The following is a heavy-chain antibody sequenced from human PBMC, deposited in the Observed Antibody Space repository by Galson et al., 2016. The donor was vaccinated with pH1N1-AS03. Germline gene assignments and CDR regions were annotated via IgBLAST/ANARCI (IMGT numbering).Heavy chain of an antibody. V-gene: IGHV1-18*04. Sequence: SVKVSCKASGYTFTSYGISWVRQAPGQGLEWMGWFSGHDGETKYAENMEGRVTMAADTSTGTAYMELRSLRSDDTAVYYCAGDWEPHMRMDCFDPWGQGTLVTVSS. CDR3: AGDWEPHMRMDCFDP. CDR1: GYTFTSYG. CDR2: FSGHDGET. D-gene: IGHD1-26*01. J-gene: IGHJ5*02.